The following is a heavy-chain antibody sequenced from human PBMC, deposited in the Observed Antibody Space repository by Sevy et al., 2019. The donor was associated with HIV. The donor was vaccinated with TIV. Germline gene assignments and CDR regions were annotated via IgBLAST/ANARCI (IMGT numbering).Heavy chain of an antibody. D-gene: IGHD2-21*01. J-gene: IGHJ4*02. CDR3: VRGLQTHCDRTACPLDH. CDR2: IGTLGDT. CDR1: GFSFSDSD. V-gene: IGHV3-13*01. Sequence: GGSLRLSCAGYGFSFSDSDMHWVRHPTGKSLEWISSIGTLGDTFYADSVKGRFTISRDNAKSSLYLQMSNLRAGNTALYYCVRGLQTHCDRTACPLDHWGQGTLVTVSS.